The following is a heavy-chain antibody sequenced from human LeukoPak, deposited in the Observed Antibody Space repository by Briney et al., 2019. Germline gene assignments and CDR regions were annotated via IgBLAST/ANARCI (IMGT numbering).Heavy chain of an antibody. CDR3: ARDVGITVADSFDP. J-gene: IGHJ5*02. Sequence: ASVKVSCKASGYSSSNYGISWVRQAPGQGLGWMGWIHIYRGNTNYAQKFQGRVTMTTDTSTSTVYMEVRGLRSDDTAMYYCARDVGITVADSFDPWGQGTLVTVSS. D-gene: IGHD6-13*01. V-gene: IGHV1-18*01. CDR2: IHIYRGNT. CDR1: GYSSSNYG.